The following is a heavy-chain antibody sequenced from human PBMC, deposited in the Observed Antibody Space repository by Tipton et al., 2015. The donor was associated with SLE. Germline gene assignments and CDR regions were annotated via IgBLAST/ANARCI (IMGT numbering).Heavy chain of an antibody. CDR3: ARDGNYYDSSGYPLY. CDR2: VYRTA. D-gene: IGHD3-22*01. Sequence: TLSLTCAVSGYSISSGYYWGWIRQSPVKGLEWIGIVYRTAYYNPSLKSRVTISVDTSKNQFSLKLSSVTAADTAVYYCARDGNYYDSSGYPLYWGQGTLVTVSS. V-gene: IGHV4-38-2*02. CDR1: GYSISSGYY. J-gene: IGHJ4*02.